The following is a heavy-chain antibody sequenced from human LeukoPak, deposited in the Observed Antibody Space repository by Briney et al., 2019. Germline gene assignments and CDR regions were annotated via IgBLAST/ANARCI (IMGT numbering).Heavy chain of an antibody. D-gene: IGHD6-13*01. Sequence: SETLSLTCAVYGGSFSGYYWSWIRQPPGKGLEWIGEINHSGSTNYNPSLKSRVTISVDTSKNQFSLKLSSVTAADTAVYYCARCIAAAGTPPDYWGQGTLVTVSS. CDR3: ARCIAAAGTPPDY. V-gene: IGHV4-34*01. CDR1: GGSFSGYY. CDR2: INHSGST. J-gene: IGHJ4*02.